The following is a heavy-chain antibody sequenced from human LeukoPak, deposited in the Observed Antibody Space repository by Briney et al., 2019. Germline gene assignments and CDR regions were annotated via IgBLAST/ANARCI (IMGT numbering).Heavy chain of an antibody. CDR3: ASSYSTDYDYYYMDV. CDR1: GGSISSYY. Sequence: SETLSLTCTVSGGSISSYYWSWIRQPPGKGLEWIGFIYYSGSTNYNPSLKSRVTISVDTSKNQFSLKLSSVTAADTAVYYCASSYSTDYDYYYMDVWGKGATVTVSS. CDR2: IYYSGST. V-gene: IGHV4-59*01. D-gene: IGHD1-26*01. J-gene: IGHJ6*03.